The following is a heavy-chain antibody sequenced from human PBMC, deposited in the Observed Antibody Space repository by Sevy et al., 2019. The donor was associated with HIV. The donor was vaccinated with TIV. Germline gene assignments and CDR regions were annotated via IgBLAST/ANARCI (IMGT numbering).Heavy chain of an antibody. CDR2: IWSGSRYI. CDR3: ARDRTYGSFIDY. J-gene: IGHJ4*02. D-gene: IGHD3-10*01. V-gene: IGHV3-21*01. CDR1: GFTFSTYN. Sequence: GGSLRLSCAASGFTFSTYNMNWVRQAPGKGLEWVSSIWSGSRYIYYADSVKGRFTISRDNAKNSLYLQMNSLKVEDTAVYYCARDRTYGSFIDYWGQGTLVTVSS.